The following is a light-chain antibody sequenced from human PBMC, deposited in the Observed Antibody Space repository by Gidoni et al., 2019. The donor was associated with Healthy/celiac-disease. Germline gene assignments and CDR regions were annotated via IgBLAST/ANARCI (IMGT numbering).Light chain of an antibody. J-gene: IGKJ1*01. V-gene: IGKV1-39*01. CDR3: QQNYSLPT. CDR2: AAS. CDR1: QSSSSY. Sequence: DIQMTQSPSSLSASVGDRVTITCRASQSSSSYVYWYQQKPGKAPKLLIYAASSLQSGVPSSFSGSGAGTDFTLTISSQQPEDFATYYCQQNYSLPTFGQGTKVEIK.